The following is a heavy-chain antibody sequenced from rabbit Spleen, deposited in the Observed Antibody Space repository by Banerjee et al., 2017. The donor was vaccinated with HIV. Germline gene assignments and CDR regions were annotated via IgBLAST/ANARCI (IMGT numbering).Heavy chain of an antibody. Sequence: QEQLVESGGGLVQPGGSLKLSCKASGFDFSSYGVSWVRQAPGKGLEWIGYIDPVFGSTVYASWVNGRFTISSHNAQNTLFLQLNSLTAADTATYFCVREVAAKFGLWGPGTLVTVS. V-gene: IGHV1S47*01. D-gene: IGHD4-1*01. CDR1: GFDFSSYG. J-gene: IGHJ4*01. CDR2: IDPVFGST. CDR3: VREVAAKFGL.